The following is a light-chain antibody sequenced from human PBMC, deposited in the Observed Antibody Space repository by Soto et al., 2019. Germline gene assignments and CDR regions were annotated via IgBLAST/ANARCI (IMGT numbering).Light chain of an antibody. CDR3: AAWDDSLSGLV. CDR1: SSNIGSNY. CDR2: RNN. Sequence: QSVLTQPPSASGTPGQRVTLSCSGSSSNIGSNYVYWYQQLPVTAPKLLIYRNNQRPSGVPDRFSGSKSGTSASLAISGLRSEDEADYYCAAWDDSLSGLVFGGGTQLTVL. J-gene: IGLJ2*01. V-gene: IGLV1-47*01.